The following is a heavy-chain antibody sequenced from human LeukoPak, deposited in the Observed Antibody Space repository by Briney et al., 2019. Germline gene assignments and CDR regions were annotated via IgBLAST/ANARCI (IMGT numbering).Heavy chain of an antibody. D-gene: IGHD3-10*01. Sequence: GGSLRLSCAASGFRFSDHTMNWVRQAPGKGLEWVSSIGGTHGAIFYADSVKGRFTISRDNVENSLSLQMNSLRAEDTAVYYCTRARSYSDFDYWGQGTLVTVSS. CDR2: IGGTHGAI. V-gene: IGHV3-21*01. CDR3: TRARSYSDFDY. CDR1: GFRFSDHT. J-gene: IGHJ4*02.